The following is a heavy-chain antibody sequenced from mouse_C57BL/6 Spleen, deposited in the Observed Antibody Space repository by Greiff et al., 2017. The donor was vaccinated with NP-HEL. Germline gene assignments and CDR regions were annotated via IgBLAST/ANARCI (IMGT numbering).Heavy chain of an antibody. J-gene: IGHJ2*01. CDR2: ISGGGGNT. V-gene: IGHV5-9*01. Sequence: EVKVVESGGGLVKPGWSLKLSCAASGFTFSSYTMSWVRQTPEKRLEWVATISGGGGNTYYPDSVKGRFTISRDNAKNTLYLQMSSLRSEDTALYYCARYYYGRSLYFDYWGQGTTLTVSS. CDR3: ARYYYGRSLYFDY. D-gene: IGHD1-1*01. CDR1: GFTFSSYT.